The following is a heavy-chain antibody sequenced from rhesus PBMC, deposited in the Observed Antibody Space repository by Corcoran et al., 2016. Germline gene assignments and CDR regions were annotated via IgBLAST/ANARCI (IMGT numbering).Heavy chain of an antibody. V-gene: IGHV2-174*01. D-gene: IGHD4-29*01. J-gene: IGHJ4*01. CDR1: GFSLTTSSMA. CDR3: ARGDGGSSYGY. CDR2: IYLDDDK. Sequence: QVTLKESGPALVKPTQTLTLTCTFSGFSLTTSSMAVGWIRQPPRKAWEWLLLIYLDDDKRYSTSLKSSLTTPKDTSKNQVVLTMTNMDPVDTATYYCARGDGGSSYGYWGQGVLVTVSS.